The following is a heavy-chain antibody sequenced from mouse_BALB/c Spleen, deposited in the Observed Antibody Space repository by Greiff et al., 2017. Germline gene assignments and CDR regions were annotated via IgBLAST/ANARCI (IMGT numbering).Heavy chain of an antibody. V-gene: IGHV1-69*02. J-gene: IGHJ4*01. Sequence: QVQLQQPGAELVRPGASVKLSCKASGYTFTSYWINWVKQRPGQGLEWIGNIYPSDSYTNYNQKFKDKATLTVDKSSSTAYMQLSSPTSEDSAVFYCTRGRSTRGAMDYWGQGTSVTVSS. CDR1: GYTFTSYW. CDR2: IYPSDSYT. D-gene: IGHD2-14*01. CDR3: TRGRSTRGAMDY.